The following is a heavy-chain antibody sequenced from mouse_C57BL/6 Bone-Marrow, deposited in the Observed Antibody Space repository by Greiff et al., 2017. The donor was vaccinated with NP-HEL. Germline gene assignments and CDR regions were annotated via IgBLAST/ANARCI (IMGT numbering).Heavy chain of an antibody. Sequence: VQLQQPGAELVMPGASVKLSCKASGYTFTSYWMHWVKQRPGQGLEWIGEIDPSDSYTNYNQKFKGKSTLTVDKSSSTAYMQLSSLTSEDSAVYYCARFYWNYFDYWGQGTTLTVSS. V-gene: IGHV1-69*01. J-gene: IGHJ2*01. CDR1: GYTFTSYW. CDR3: ARFYWNYFDY. CDR2: IDPSDSYT. D-gene: IGHD2-1*01.